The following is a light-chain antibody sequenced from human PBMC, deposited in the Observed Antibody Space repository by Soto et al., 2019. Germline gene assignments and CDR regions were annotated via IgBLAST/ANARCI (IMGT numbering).Light chain of an antibody. J-gene: IGKJ5*01. V-gene: IGKV3-15*01. CDR2: GAS. Sequence: EVVLTQSPGTLSLSPGERATLSCRASQSVSNNYLAWYQQRPGQAPRLVIYGASTRATGIPARFSGGGSGTEFTLTISSLQSEDFAVYYCQQYNSWPPITFGQGTRLAIK. CDR3: QQYNSWPPIT. CDR1: QSVSNN.